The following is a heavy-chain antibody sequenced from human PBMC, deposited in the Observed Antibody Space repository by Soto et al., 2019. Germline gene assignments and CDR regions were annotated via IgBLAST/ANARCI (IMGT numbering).Heavy chain of an antibody. CDR3: ARSPRSVLTGYYYYYYYYMDV. CDR1: GGSFSGYY. Sequence: SETLSLTCAVYGGSFSGYYWSWIRQPPGKGLEWIGEINHSGSTNYNPSLKGRVTISVDTSKNQFSLKLSSVTAADTAVYYCARSPRSVLTGYYYYYYYYMDVWGKGTTVTVSS. V-gene: IGHV4-34*01. J-gene: IGHJ6*03. CDR2: INHSGST. D-gene: IGHD3-9*01.